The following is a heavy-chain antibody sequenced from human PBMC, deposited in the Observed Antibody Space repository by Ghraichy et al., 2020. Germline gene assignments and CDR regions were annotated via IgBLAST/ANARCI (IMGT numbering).Heavy chain of an antibody. CDR1: GFTFSSYA. D-gene: IGHD3-3*01. J-gene: IGHJ4*02. V-gene: IGHV3-23*01. CDR2: ISGSGGST. Sequence: GGSLRLSCAASGFTFSSYAMSWVRQAPGKGLEWVSAISGSGGSTYYADSVKGRFTISRDNSKNTLYLQMNSLRAEDTAVYYCAKAHHPDIDFWSGPYFDYWGQGTLVTVSS. CDR3: AKAHHPDIDFWSGPYFDY.